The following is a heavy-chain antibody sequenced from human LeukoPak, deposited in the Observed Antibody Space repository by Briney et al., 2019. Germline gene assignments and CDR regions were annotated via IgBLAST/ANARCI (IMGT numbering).Heavy chain of an antibody. V-gene: IGHV4-59*01. CDR3: ARALLRPWFDP. D-gene: IGHD3-16*01. Sequence: PSGTLSLTCTVSGVSISNYYCSWIRQPPGKGLEWIGYISYSGSTNYNPSLKSRVTISVDTSKNQFSLKLRSVTTADTAVYYCARALLRPWFDPWGQGTLVTVSS. CDR2: ISYSGST. J-gene: IGHJ5*02. CDR1: GVSISNYY.